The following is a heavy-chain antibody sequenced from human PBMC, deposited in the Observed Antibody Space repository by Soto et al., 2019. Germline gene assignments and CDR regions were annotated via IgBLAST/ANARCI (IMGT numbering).Heavy chain of an antibody. D-gene: IGHD6-19*01. CDR3: VRDRKQWLGYYYYGMDV. J-gene: IGHJ6*02. V-gene: IGHV4-59*01. CDR1: GGSISSYY. CDR2: IYYSGST. Sequence: SETLSLTCTVSGGSISSYYWSWIRQPPGKGLEWIGYIYYSGSTNYNPSLKSRVTISVDTSKNQFSLKLSSVTAADTAVYYCVRDRKQWLGYYYYGMDVWGQGTTVTVSS.